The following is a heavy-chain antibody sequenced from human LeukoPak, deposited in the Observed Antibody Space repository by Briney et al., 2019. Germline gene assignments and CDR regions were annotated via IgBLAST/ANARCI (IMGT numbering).Heavy chain of an antibody. CDR1: GFTFSSYW. D-gene: IGHD2-21*02. J-gene: IGHJ4*02. V-gene: IGHV3-74*01. CDR2: INSDGSST. CDR3: ARDSSSYCGGDCYSEGVDY. Sequence: GGSLRLSCAASGFTFSSYWMHWVRQAPGKGLVWVSRINSDGSSTSYADSVKGRFTISRDNAKNTLYLQMNSLRAEDTAVYYCARDSSSYCGGDCYSEGVDYWGQGTLVTVSS.